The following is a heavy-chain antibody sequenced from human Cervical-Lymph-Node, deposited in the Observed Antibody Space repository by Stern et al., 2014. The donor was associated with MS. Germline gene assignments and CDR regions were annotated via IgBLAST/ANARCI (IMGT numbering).Heavy chain of an antibody. CDR1: GYRFTNYW. CDR2: IYPGDSDA. D-gene: IGHD3-16*02. Sequence: EVQLVASGGEMKKPGESLQISCQGSGYRFTNYWIGWVRQMPGKGLEWMGIIYPGDSDARYSPSFGGQLTISADKSINTAYLKWTSLRASDTAIYYCARLVAPGGDAFDIWGQGTWVIVSS. J-gene: IGHJ3*02. CDR3: ARLVAPGGDAFDI. V-gene: IGHV5-51*01.